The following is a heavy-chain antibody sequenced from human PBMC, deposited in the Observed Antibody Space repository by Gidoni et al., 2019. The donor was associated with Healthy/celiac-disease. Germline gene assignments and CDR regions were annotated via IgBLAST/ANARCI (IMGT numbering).Heavy chain of an antibody. CDR1: GFPFSSYE. CDR3: ARGPTLVEFADYYYGMDV. V-gene: IGHV3-48*03. J-gene: IGHJ6*02. CDR2: ISSSGSTI. Sequence: EVQLVESGGGLVQPGGSLRLSCAASGFPFSSYELNWVRQAPGKGLEWVSYISSSGSTIYYADSVKGRFTISRDNAKNSLYLQMNSLRAEDTAVYYCARGPTLVEFADYYYGMDVWGQGTTVTVSS. D-gene: IGHD3-10*01.